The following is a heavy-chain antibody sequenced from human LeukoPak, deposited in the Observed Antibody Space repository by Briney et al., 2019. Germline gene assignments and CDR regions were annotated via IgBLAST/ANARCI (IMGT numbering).Heavy chain of an antibody. CDR3: ARGILAAAYYFDY. CDR1: GFTFSTYS. D-gene: IGHD6-13*01. J-gene: IGHJ4*02. Sequence: GGSLRLSCEASGFTFSTYSINWVRQAPGKGLEWVSSISSSSSFIYYADSVKGRFTISRDNAKNSLYLQMNSLRAEDTAVYYCARGILAAAYYFDYWGQGTLVTVSS. V-gene: IGHV3-21*01. CDR2: ISSSSSFI.